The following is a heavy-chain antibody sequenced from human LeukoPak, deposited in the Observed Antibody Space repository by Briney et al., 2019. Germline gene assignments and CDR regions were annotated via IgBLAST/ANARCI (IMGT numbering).Heavy chain of an antibody. CDR3: ARDYGSGSYIGARTYNWFDP. Sequence: SETLSLTCAVYGGSFSGYYWSWIRQPPGKGLDWIGEINHSGSTNYNPSLKSRVTISVDTSKNQFSLKLSSVTAADTAVYYCARDYGSGSYIGARTYNWFDPWGQGTLVTVSS. CDR2: INHSGST. D-gene: IGHD3-10*01. J-gene: IGHJ5*02. CDR1: GGSFSGYY. V-gene: IGHV4-34*01.